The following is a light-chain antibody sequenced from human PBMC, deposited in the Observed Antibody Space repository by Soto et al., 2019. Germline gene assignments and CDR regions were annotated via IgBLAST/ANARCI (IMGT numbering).Light chain of an antibody. CDR2: EVS. CDR3: SSYTSSTTWV. J-gene: IGLJ3*02. Sequence: QSVLTQPASVSGSPGQSITISCTGTGSDVGFSKFVSWHQQHPGKAPKLIIYEVSDRPSGVSNRFSGSKSGNTASLTISGLQAEDEADYYCSSYTSSTTWVFGGGTQLTVL. V-gene: IGLV2-14*01. CDR1: GSDVGFSKF.